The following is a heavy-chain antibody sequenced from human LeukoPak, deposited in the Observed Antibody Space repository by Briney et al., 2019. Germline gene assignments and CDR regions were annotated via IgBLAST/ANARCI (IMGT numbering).Heavy chain of an antibody. Sequence: SVKVSCKASGGTFSSYAISWVRQAPGQGLEWMGRIIPIFGTANYAQKFQGRVTITTDESTSTAYMELSSLRSEDTAVYYCARDHLVAGRYYYYYYMDVWGKGTTVSVSS. J-gene: IGHJ6*03. CDR2: IIPIFGTA. CDR1: GGTFSSYA. D-gene: IGHD6-19*01. CDR3: ARDHLVAGRYYYYYYMDV. V-gene: IGHV1-69*05.